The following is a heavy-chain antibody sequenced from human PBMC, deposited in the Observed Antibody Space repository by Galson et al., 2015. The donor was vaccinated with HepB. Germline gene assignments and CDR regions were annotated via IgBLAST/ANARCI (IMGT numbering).Heavy chain of an antibody. V-gene: IGHV1-2*04. D-gene: IGHD4-23*01. CDR3: ARVSLLDYGGIRYYFDY. Sequence: SVKVSCKASGYTFTGYYMHWVRQAPGQGLEWMGWINPNSGGTNYAQKFQGWVTMTRDTSISTAYMELSRLRSDDTAVYYCARVSLLDYGGIRYYFDYWGQGTLVTVSS. CDR2: INPNSGGT. CDR1: GYTFTGYY. J-gene: IGHJ4*02.